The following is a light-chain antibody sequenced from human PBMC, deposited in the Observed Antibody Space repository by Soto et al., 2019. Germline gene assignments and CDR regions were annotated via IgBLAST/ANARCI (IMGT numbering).Light chain of an antibody. CDR3: QQYGTSRT. Sequence: EIVLTQSPGTLSLSPGERATLSCRASQSVTNNYLAWYQHKPGQAPRCLIYGAAIRSTGIPDRFSGSGSGTDFTLTISRLEPDDFAVYYCQQYGTSRTFGQGTKLEIK. CDR1: QSVTNNY. CDR2: GAA. J-gene: IGKJ2*01. V-gene: IGKV3-20*01.